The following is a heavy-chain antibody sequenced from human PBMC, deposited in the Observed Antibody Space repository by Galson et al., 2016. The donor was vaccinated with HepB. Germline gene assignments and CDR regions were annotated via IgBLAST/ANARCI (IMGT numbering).Heavy chain of an antibody. V-gene: IGHV3-30*18. J-gene: IGHJ4*02. D-gene: IGHD5-18*01. CDR2: ISYDGCNK. CDR3: AKDLPPDTGMGGFDY. CDR1: GFTFSNSG. Sequence: SLRLSCAASGFTFSNSGMHWVRQAPGRGLGWVAVISYDGCNKYYANSVKGRFTISRDNSKNTLYLQMNSLRAEDTALYYCAKDLPPDTGMGGFDYWGQGTLVTVAS.